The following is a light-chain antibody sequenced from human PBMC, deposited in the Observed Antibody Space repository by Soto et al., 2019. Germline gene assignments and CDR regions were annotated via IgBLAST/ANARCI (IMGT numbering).Light chain of an antibody. V-gene: IGLV2-11*01. CDR1: SSDVGVYNF. Sequence: QSALTQPRSVSGSPGQSVTISCTGTSSDVGVYNFVSWYQQYPGKTPKLMIYDVTKRPSGVPDRFSGSKSGNTASLTISGLQAEDEADYYCCSYAGSYTVIFGGGTKLTVL. CDR3: CSYAGSYTVI. J-gene: IGLJ2*01. CDR2: DVT.